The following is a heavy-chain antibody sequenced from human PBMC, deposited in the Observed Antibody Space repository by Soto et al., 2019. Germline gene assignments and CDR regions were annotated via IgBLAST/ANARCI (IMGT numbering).Heavy chain of an antibody. CDR1: GFTFSIYG. Sequence: PGGSLRLSCAACGFTFSIYGMHWGRQAPGKGLEWVAVIWYDASNKYYADSVKGRFTISRDNSKNPLYLQMNSLRAEDTAVYYCARDWGRYYDSSGYLALTYWGQGTLVTVSS. CDR3: ARDWGRYYDSSGYLALTY. CDR2: IWYDASNK. J-gene: IGHJ4*02. V-gene: IGHV3-33*01. D-gene: IGHD3-22*01.